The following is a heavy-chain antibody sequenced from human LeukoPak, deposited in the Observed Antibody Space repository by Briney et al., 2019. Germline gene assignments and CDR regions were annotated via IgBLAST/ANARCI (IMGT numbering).Heavy chain of an antibody. CDR1: GGTFSSYA. V-gene: IGHV1-18*01. D-gene: IGHD4-17*01. CDR2: ISAYNGNT. J-gene: IGHJ6*03. Sequence: ASVKVSCKASGGTFSSYAISWVRQAPGQGLEWMGWISAYNGNTNYAQKLQGRVTMTTDTSTSTAYMELRSLRSDDTAVYYCARVMTTVTFMDVWGKGTTVTVSS. CDR3: ARVMTTVTFMDV.